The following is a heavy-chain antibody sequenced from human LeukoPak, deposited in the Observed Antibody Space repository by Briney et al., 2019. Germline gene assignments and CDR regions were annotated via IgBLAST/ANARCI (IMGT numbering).Heavy chain of an antibody. D-gene: IGHD2-2*02. V-gene: IGHV3-23*01. Sequence: GSLRLSCAASGFTFSTYGVYWVRQAPGKGLEWVSSNSGGSSYYADSVKGRFTISRDNSKNTLYLQMNSLRAEDTAVYYCAKTPGAPAAIIHFDYWGQGTLVTVSS. CDR2: NSGGSS. CDR1: GFTFSTYG. J-gene: IGHJ4*02. CDR3: AKTPGAPAAIIHFDY.